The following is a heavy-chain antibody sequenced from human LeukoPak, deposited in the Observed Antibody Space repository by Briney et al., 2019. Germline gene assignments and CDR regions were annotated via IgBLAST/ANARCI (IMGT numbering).Heavy chain of an antibody. CDR2: INSDGSST. J-gene: IGHJ4*02. V-gene: IGHV3-74*01. CDR3: ARMIVGADYFDY. CDR1: GFTFSSYW. D-gene: IGHD1-26*01. Sequence: PGGSLRPSCAASGFTFSSYWMHWVRQAPGKGLVWVSRINSDGSSTSYADSVKGRFTISRDNAKNTLYLQMNSLRAEDTAVYYCARMIVGADYFDYWGQGTLVTVSS.